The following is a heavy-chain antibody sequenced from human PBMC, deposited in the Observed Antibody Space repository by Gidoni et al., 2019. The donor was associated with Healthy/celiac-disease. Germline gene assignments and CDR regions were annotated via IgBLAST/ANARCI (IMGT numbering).Heavy chain of an antibody. V-gene: IGHV3-48*02. CDR3: ARVTPPYSGSHPSGY. Sequence: QTPGKGLEWISYISSSSSTIYYADSVKGRFTISRDNAKNSMYLQMNSLRDEDTAVYYCARVTPPYSGSHPSGYWGQGTLVTVSS. CDR2: ISSSSSTI. J-gene: IGHJ4*02. D-gene: IGHD1-26*01.